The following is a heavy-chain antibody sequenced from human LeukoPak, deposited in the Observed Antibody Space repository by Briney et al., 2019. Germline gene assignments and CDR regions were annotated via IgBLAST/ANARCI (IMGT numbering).Heavy chain of an antibody. CDR1: GGSISSSSYY. V-gene: IGHV4-39*01. CDR3: ARTRGRMVRGVIHRVNDY. D-gene: IGHD3-10*01. Sequence: SETLSLTCTVSGGSISSSSYYWGWIRQPPGKGLEWIGSIYYSGSTYYNPSLKSRVTISVDTSKNQFSLKLSSVTAADTAVYYCARTRGRMVRGVIHRVNDYWGQGTLVTVSS. CDR2: IYYSGST. J-gene: IGHJ4*02.